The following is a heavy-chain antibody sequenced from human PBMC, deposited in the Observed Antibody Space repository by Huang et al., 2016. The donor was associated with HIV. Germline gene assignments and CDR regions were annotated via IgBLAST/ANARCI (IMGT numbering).Heavy chain of an antibody. Sequence: QMRFQESGPGLVKPSGTLSLTCNVSGGSINTGRYYWGWFRQPPGKGLEWVGSLYITGNMHYVPPLKARLTMSAAPSTNQFSLTLSSVTAADTAIYYCARNHDFWRGRMFAISYFDVWGRGTLVTVAS. J-gene: IGHJ2*01. CDR3: ARNHDFWRGRMFAISYFDV. CDR2: LYITGNM. D-gene: IGHD3-3*01. CDR1: GGSINTGRYY. V-gene: IGHV4-39*01.